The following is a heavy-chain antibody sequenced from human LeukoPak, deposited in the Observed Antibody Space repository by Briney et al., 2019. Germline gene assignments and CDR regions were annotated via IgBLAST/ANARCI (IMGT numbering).Heavy chain of an antibody. CDR3: AKETANCGGDCYSLHDH. V-gene: IGHV3-23*01. D-gene: IGHD2-21*02. CDR2: ISGSGATT. J-gene: IGHJ4*02. CDR1: GVTFNKYG. Sequence: GGSLRLSCAASGVTFNKYGITWGRQAPGNGLEWGSVISGSGATTYYADSVKGRFTISRDNSKNTLFLQMNTLRAEDTAVYYCAKETANCGGDCYSLHDHWGQGTLVTVSS.